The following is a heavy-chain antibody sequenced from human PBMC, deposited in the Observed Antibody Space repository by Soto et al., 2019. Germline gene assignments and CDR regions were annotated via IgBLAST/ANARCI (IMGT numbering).Heavy chain of an antibody. Sequence: EVQLLESGGGLVQPGGSLRLSCAVSGFTFSNYDMSWVRQAAGKGLEWVSAITGSGDKTYYADSVKGRFTISRDNSKNPLYLQMDALRAEDTAVYYCTKDEGVYTGYANFDFWGQGTLVTVSS. CDR2: ITGSGDKT. D-gene: IGHD5-12*01. V-gene: IGHV3-23*01. CDR1: GFTFSNYD. CDR3: TKDEGVYTGYANFDF. J-gene: IGHJ4*02.